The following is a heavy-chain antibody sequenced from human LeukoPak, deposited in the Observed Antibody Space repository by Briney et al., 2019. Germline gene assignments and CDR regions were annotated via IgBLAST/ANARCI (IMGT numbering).Heavy chain of an antibody. CDR3: ARATSDSSGYYYFDY. V-gene: IGHV4-59*01. D-gene: IGHD3-22*01. CDR1: GGSISYY. J-gene: IGHJ4*02. CDR2: IYYSGST. Sequence: SETLSLTCTVSGGSISYYWSWIRQPPGKGLEWIGYIYYSGSTNYNPSLKSRVTISVDTSKNQFSLKLSSATAADTAVYYCARATSDSSGYYYFDYWGQGTLVTVSS.